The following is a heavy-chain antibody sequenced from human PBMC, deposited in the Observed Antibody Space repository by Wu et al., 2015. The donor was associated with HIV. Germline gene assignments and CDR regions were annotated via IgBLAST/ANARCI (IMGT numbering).Heavy chain of an antibody. Sequence: QVQLVQSGAEVKKPGASVKASCKASGYTFTRHYIHWVRQAPGQGLEWMGIIKPSGGSTGYAQKFQGRVTMTRDTSTNIVYMELSNLRSDDTAVYYCARAHLDTVVVRVAPEETGYLDLWGQGTLVSVSS. D-gene: IGHD2-2*03. CDR3: ARAHLDTVVVRVAPEETGYLDL. CDR2: IKPSGGST. CDR1: GYTFTRHY. V-gene: IGHV1-46*01. J-gene: IGHJ4*02.